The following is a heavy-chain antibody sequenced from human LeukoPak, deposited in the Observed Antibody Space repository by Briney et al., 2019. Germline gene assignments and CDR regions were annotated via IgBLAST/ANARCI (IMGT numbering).Heavy chain of an antibody. V-gene: IGHV5-10-1*01. Sequence: GESLRISCKGSGYSFTSYWISWVRQMPGKGLEWMGRIDPSDSYTNYSPSFQGHVTISADKSISTAYLQWSSLKASDTAMYYCARHTILNYGDCADAFDIWGQGTMVTVSS. CDR1: GYSFTSYW. D-gene: IGHD4-17*01. J-gene: IGHJ3*02. CDR3: ARHTILNYGDCADAFDI. CDR2: IDPSDSYT.